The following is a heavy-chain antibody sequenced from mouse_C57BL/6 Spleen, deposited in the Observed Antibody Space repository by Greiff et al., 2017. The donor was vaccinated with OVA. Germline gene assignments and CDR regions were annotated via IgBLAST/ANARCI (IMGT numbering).Heavy chain of an antibody. CDR2: IYPRSGNT. Sequence: QVQLQQSGAELARPGASVKLSCKASGYTFTSYGISWVKQRTGQGLEWIGEIYPRSGNTYYNEKFKGKATLTADKSSSTAYMELRSLTSEDSAVYFGARGVAAQATESAMDYWGQGTSVTVSS. CDR1: GYTFTSYG. CDR3: ARGVAAQATESAMDY. D-gene: IGHD3-2*02. J-gene: IGHJ4*01. V-gene: IGHV1-81*01.